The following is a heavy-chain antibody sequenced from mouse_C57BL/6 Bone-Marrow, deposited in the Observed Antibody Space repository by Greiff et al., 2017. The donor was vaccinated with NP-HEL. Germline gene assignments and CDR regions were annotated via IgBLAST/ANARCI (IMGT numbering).Heavy chain of an antibody. CDR3: AREGRF. CDR2: IYPRSGNT. Sequence: VKLMESGAELARPGASVKLSCKASGYTFTSYGISWVKQRTGQGLEWIGEIYPRSGNTYYNEEFKGKATLTADKSSSTAYMELRSLTSEDSAVYFCAREGRFGGQGTLVTVSA. J-gene: IGHJ3*01. CDR1: GYTFTSYG. V-gene: IGHV1-81*01.